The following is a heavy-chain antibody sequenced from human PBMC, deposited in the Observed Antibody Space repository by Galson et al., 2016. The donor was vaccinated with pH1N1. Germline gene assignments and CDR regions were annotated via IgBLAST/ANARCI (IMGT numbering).Heavy chain of an antibody. Sequence: SLRLSCAASGFTFSSYGIIWVRQAPRKGLEWVSAISGTGLSTYYADSVKGRFTISRDNSKNTVYLQMNSLRADDTARYYCARDEAHDFWSPLGDYYYMDVWGKGTTVTVSS. CDR1: GFTFSSYG. CDR2: ISGTGLST. J-gene: IGHJ6*03. V-gene: IGHV3-23*01. CDR3: ARDEAHDFWSPLGDYYYMDV. D-gene: IGHD3-3*01.